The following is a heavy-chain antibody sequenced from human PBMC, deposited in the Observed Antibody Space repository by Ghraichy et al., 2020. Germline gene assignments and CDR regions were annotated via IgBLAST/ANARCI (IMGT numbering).Heavy chain of an antibody. Sequence: GGSLRLSCAASGFTFSSYAMSWVRQAPGKGLEWVSAISGSGGSTYYADSVKGRFTISRDNSKNTLYLQMNSLRAEDTAVYYCAKGGTGYSYGTRYNWFDPWGQGTLVTISS. D-gene: IGHD5-18*01. J-gene: IGHJ5*02. CDR2: ISGSGGST. CDR1: GFTFSSYA. CDR3: AKGGTGYSYGTRYNWFDP. V-gene: IGHV3-23*01.